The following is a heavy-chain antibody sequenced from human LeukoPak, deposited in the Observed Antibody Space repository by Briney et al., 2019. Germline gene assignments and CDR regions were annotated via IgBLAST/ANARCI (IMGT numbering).Heavy chain of an antibody. CDR2: IFPADSDT. CDR1: GYSCTSYW. CDR3: ARHRYFQR. Sequence: GESLKISCKRSGYSCTSYWIGWVRQMPGKGLEWMGIIFPADSDTGYSPSFQGQVTISVDKSINTAYLQWSSPKASDTAMYYCARHRYFQRGGQGTLVTVSS. V-gene: IGHV5-51*01. J-gene: IGHJ1*01.